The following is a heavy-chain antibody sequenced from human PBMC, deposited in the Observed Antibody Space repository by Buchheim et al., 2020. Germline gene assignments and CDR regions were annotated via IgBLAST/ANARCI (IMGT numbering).Heavy chain of an antibody. D-gene: IGHD6-6*01. CDR1: GFTFSTYW. V-gene: IGHV3-74*01. CDR3: AREAAARPYNWFDS. CDR2: INSDGSRT. Sequence: EVQLVESGGGLVQPGGSLRLSCAASGFTFSTYWMHWVRQAPGKGLVWVSRINSDGSRTNYADSVKGRFTISRDNAKNTLYLQMNSQRAEDTAVYYCAREAAARPYNWFDSWGQGTL. J-gene: IGHJ5*01.